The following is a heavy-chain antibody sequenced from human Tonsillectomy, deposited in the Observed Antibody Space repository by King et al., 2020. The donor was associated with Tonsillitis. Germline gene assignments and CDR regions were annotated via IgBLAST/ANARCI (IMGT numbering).Heavy chain of an antibody. CDR1: GFIVSNNY. CDR2: IYNGVST. CDR3: ARDVAAAGFLWD. D-gene: IGHD6-13*01. J-gene: IGHJ4*02. V-gene: IGHV3-53*01. Sequence: QLVQSGGGLIQPGGSLRLSCAASGFIVSNNYMKWGRQGTGKGLEWGSIIYNGVSTDYADSVKGRFTISRENSKNTLYLQMNSLRAEDTAVYYCARDVAAAGFLWDWGQGTLVTVSS.